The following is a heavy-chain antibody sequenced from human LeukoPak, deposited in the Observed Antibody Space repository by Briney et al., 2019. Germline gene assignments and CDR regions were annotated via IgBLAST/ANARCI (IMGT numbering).Heavy chain of an antibody. Sequence: PGGSLRLSCAASGFTFSSYSMNWVRQAPGKGLEWVSSISSSSSYIYYADSVKGRFTISRDNAKNSLYLQMNSLRAEDTAVYYCAREDTHYDILTGYYLYYFDYWGQGTLVTVSS. CDR3: AREDTHYDILTGYYLYYFDY. CDR1: GFTFSSYS. J-gene: IGHJ4*02. D-gene: IGHD3-9*01. V-gene: IGHV3-21*01. CDR2: ISSSSSYI.